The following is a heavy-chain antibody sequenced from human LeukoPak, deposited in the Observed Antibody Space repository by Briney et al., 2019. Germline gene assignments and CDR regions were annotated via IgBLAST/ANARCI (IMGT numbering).Heavy chain of an antibody. CDR1: GFTFSNYA. CDR2: ITSGGGTT. V-gene: IGHV3-23*01. D-gene: IGHD6-25*01. J-gene: IGHJ4*02. CDR3: ARDPPRAAWVFDY. Sequence: GGSLRLSCAASGFTFSNYALSWVRQAPGKALEWVSAITSGGGTTYYAGSVKGRFTISRDNSKNTLYLQMNSLRAEDTAVYYCARDPPRAAWVFDYWGQGTLVSVSS.